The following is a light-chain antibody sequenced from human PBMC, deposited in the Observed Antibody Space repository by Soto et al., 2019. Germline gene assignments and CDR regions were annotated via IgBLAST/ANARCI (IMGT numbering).Light chain of an antibody. J-gene: IGLJ3*02. Sequence: QSALTQPRSVSGSPGQSVTISCTGTSSDFRGYHYVSWYQQHPGKAPKVIIYDVSKRPSGVPIRFSGSKSGNTASLTISGLQTDDEADYYCCSSAGKFTWMFGGGTKLTVL. CDR3: CSSAGKFTWM. V-gene: IGLV2-11*01. CDR2: DVS. CDR1: SSDFRGYHY.